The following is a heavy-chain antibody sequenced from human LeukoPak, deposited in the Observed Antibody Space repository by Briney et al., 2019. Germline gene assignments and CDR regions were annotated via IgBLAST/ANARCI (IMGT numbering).Heavy chain of an antibody. Sequence: SVKVSCKASGGTFSSYAISWVRQAPGQGLEWMGGIIPIFDTANYAQKFQGRVTITADESTSTAYMELSRLRSDDTAVYYCARVPIRRHYESTGYYYEDPWGQGTLVTVSS. CDR2: IIPIFDTA. D-gene: IGHD3-22*01. CDR1: GGTFSSYA. V-gene: IGHV1-69*13. CDR3: ARVPIRRHYESTGYYYEDP. J-gene: IGHJ5*02.